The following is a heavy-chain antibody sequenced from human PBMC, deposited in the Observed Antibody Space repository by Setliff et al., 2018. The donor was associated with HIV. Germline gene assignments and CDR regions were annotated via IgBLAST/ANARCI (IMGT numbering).Heavy chain of an antibody. Sequence: SETLSLTCAVYGGSFSGYYWSWIRQPPGKGLEWIGKINHSGSTNYNPSLKSRVTISVDTSKNQFPLKLSSVTAADTAVFYCARLTTTYYYDSSAYYHPVWGQGTLVTVSS. CDR3: ARLTTTYYYDSSAYYHPV. V-gene: IGHV4-34*01. J-gene: IGHJ4*02. CDR1: GGSFSGYY. CDR2: INHSGST. D-gene: IGHD3-22*01.